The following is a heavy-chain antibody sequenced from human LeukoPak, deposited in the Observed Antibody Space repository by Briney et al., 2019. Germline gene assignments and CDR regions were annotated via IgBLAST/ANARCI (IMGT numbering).Heavy chain of an antibody. D-gene: IGHD6-19*01. CDR3: VKDNGQQWLADY. V-gene: IGHV3-43*02. CDR2: ISGNGGTI. J-gene: IGHJ4*02. CDR1: GFTFGDYA. Sequence: GGSLRLSCAASGFTFGDYAIHWARQAPGKGLEWVSLISGNGGTIHYADSVKGRFTISRDNSKNSLYLQMNSLKTEDTALYYCVKDNGQQWLADYWGQGTLVTVSS.